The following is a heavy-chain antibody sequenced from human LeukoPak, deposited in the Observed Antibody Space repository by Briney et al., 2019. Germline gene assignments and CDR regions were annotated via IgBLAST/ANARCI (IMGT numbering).Heavy chain of an antibody. CDR2: ILYDGSNK. Sequence: PGGSLRLSCVASGFPFSSYWMTWVRQAPGKGLEWVAVILYDGSNKYYADSVKGRFTISRDNSKNTLYLEMNSLRAEDTAVYYCARDNIVGATTPAGDFQHWGQGTLVTVSS. D-gene: IGHD1-26*01. CDR1: GFPFSSYW. CDR3: ARDNIVGATTPAGDFQH. V-gene: IGHV3-30-3*01. J-gene: IGHJ1*01.